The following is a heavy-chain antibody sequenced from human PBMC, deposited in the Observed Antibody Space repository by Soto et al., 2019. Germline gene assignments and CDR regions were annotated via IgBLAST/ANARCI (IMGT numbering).Heavy chain of an antibody. J-gene: IGHJ2*01. V-gene: IGHV4-59*01. CDR3: ARLRDYGRPRYWYFDL. CDR1: GGSISAYY. CDR2: IYYNGSP. D-gene: IGHD4-17*01. Sequence: SETLSLTCTVSGGSISAYYWSWIRQPPGKGLEWIGYIYYNGSPNYNPSLKSRFTISVDTSKNQFSLKLSSVTAADTAVYFCARLRDYGRPRYWYFDLWGRGTLVIVSS.